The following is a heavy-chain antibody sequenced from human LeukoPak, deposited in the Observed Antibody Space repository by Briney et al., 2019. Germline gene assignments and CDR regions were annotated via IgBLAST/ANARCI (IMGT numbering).Heavy chain of an antibody. V-gene: IGHV3-48*01. CDR1: GFTFSSYS. CDR2: ISSSSSTI. D-gene: IGHD6-19*01. Sequence: GGSLRLSCAASGFTFSSYSMNWVRQAPGKGLEWVSYISSSSSTIYYADSVKGRFTISRDNSKNTLYLQMGSLRAEDMAVYYCARAGIAVAGFDYWGQGTLVTVSS. CDR3: ARAGIAVAGFDY. J-gene: IGHJ4*02.